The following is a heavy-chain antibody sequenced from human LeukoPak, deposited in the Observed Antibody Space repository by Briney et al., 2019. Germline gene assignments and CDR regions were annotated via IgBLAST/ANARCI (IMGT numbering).Heavy chain of an antibody. Sequence: GGSLRLSCAASGFIFSSYTMNWVRQAPGKGLEWVAVISYDGSNKYYADSVKGRFTISRDNSKNTLYLQMNSLRAEDTAVYYCAKDLGYYDSSGYYHSFDSSGQGTLVTVSS. D-gene: IGHD3-22*01. CDR2: ISYDGSNK. CDR3: AKDLGYYDSSGYYHSFDS. CDR1: GFIFSSYT. V-gene: IGHV3-30*18. J-gene: IGHJ4*02.